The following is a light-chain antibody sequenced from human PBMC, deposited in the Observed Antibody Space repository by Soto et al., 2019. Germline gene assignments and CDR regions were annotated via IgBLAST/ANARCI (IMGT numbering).Light chain of an antibody. CDR3: CSYAGSVTWI. Sequence: QSALTQPASVSGSPGQSITISCSGTSSDVGTYNLVSWYQQHPGKAPNLLIYEGSKRPSGISNRFSGSKAGNTASLTISGLQAEDEADYYCCSYAGSVTWIFGGGTQLTVL. CDR2: EGS. J-gene: IGLJ2*01. CDR1: SSDVGTYNL. V-gene: IGLV2-23*01.